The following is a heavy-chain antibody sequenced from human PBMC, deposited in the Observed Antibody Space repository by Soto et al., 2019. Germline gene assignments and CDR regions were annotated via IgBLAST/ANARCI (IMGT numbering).Heavy chain of an antibody. J-gene: IGHJ3*02. CDR3: ARIHAAAERGGDAFDI. D-gene: IGHD2-2*01. V-gene: IGHV2-70*11. CDR1: GFSLSTSGMC. CDR2: IDWDDDK. Sequence: SGPTLVKPTQTLTLTCTFSGFSLSTSGMCVSWIRQPPGKALEWLARIDWDDDKYYSTSLKTRLTIPKDTSKNQVVLTMTNMDPVDTATYYCARIHAAAERGGDAFDIWGQGTMVTVSS.